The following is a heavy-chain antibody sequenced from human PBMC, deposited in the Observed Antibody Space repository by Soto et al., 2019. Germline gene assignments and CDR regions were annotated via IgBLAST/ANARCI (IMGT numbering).Heavy chain of an antibody. D-gene: IGHD2-2*03. CDR3: ARFKVAIVVAPAATYNWFDP. V-gene: IGHV4-34*01. CDR2: INHSGST. CDR1: GGSFSGYY. J-gene: IGHJ5*02. Sequence: SETLSLTCAVYGGSFSGYYWSWIRQPPGKGLEWIGEINHSGSTNYNPSLKSRVTISVDTSKNQFSLKLSSVTAADTAVYYCARFKVAIVVAPAATYNWFDPWGQGTLVT.